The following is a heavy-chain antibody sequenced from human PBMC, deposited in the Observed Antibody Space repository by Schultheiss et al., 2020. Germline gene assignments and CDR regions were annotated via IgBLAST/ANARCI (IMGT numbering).Heavy chain of an antibody. D-gene: IGHD3-10*01. J-gene: IGHJ4*02. Sequence: SETLSLTCTVSGGSISSYYWSWIRQPPGKGLEWIGYIYYSGSTKYNPSLKSRVTISVDTSKNQFSLKLSSVTAADAALYYCARERAMVRGDAFDYWGQGTLVTVSS. CDR1: GGSISSYY. CDR3: ARERAMVRGDAFDY. V-gene: IGHV4-59*01. CDR2: IYYSGST.